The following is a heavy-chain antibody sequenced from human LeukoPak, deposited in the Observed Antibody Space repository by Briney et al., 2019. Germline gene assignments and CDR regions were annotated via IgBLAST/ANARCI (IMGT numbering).Heavy chain of an antibody. CDR2: INQDGSER. J-gene: IGHJ4*02. CDR1: GFTFRSYW. CDR3: ARDGGTTGYDLLDY. Sequence: GGSLRLSCAASGFTFRSYWMGWVRQAPGKGLEWVANINQDGSERYHVDSVKGRFTISRDNAKNSVYLQMNSLTVEDTAVYYCARDGGTTGYDLLDYWGQGTLLTVSS. D-gene: IGHD5-12*01. V-gene: IGHV3-7*01.